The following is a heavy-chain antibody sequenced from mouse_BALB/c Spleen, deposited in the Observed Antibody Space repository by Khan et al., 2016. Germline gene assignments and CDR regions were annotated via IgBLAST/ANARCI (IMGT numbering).Heavy chain of an antibody. Sequence: EVELVESGGGLVKPGGSLKLSCAASGLTFSSYAMSWVRQTPEKRLEWVASITSGYNTYYPDSVKGRFTISRDNARNILYLQMSSLRSEDTAMYYCTRNYDDILDYWGQGTTLTVSS. J-gene: IGHJ2*01. CDR2: ITSGYNT. D-gene: IGHD2-13*01. CDR3: TRNYDDILDY. V-gene: IGHV5-6-5*01. CDR1: GLTFSSYA.